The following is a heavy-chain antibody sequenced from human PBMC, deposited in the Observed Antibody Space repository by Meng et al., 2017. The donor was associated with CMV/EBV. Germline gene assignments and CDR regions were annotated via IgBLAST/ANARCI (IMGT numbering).Heavy chain of an antibody. J-gene: IGHJ6*02. CDR1: GYTFTGYY. D-gene: IGHD2-2*02. CDR2: INPNSGGT. Sequence: ASVKVSCKASGYTFTGYYMHWVRQAPGQGLEWMGWINPNSGGTNYAQKFQGRVTMTRDTSISTAYMELSRLRSDDTAVYYCARDRVVVVPAAILENSYCYYGMDVWGQGTTVTVSS. CDR3: ARDRVVVVPAAILENSYCYYGMDV. V-gene: IGHV1-2*02.